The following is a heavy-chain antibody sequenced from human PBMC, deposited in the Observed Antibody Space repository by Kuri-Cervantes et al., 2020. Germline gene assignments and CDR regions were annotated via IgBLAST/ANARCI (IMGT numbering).Heavy chain of an antibody. CDR2: ISSDSNYI. CDR3: ARDRGYSID. J-gene: IGHJ4*02. D-gene: IGHD5-18*01. Sequence: GGSLRLSCAASGFTFSTNGMSWVRQAPGKGPEWISSISSDSNYIYYAESMKGRFIVSRDNAKNSLYLQMNSLRAEDTAVYYCARDRGYSIDWGQGTLVTVSS. V-gene: IGHV3-21*01. CDR1: GFTFSTNG.